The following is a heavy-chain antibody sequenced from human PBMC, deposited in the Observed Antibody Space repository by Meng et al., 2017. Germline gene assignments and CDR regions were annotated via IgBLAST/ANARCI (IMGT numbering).Heavy chain of an antibody. D-gene: IGHD3-22*01. J-gene: IGHJ4*02. CDR2: ISYDGSNK. CDR3: ARDLTSYYDSSGYSDY. CDR1: GFTFSSYA. Sequence: GGSLRLSCAASGFTFSSYAMDWVRQAPGKGLEWVAVISYDGSNKYYADSVKGRFTISRDNSKNTLYLQMNSLRAEDTAVYYCARDLTSYYDSSGYSDYWGQGTLVTVSS. V-gene: IGHV3-30*01.